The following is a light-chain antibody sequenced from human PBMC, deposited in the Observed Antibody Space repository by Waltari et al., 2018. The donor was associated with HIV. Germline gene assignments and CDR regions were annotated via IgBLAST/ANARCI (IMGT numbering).Light chain of an antibody. J-gene: IGKJ4*01. CDR2: GAS. CDR3: QQAFSFPHT. CDR1: QSVGDK. V-gene: IGKV1D-12*01. Sequence: DIQLTQAPSSVSVFVVGHVSITCRASQSVGDKLAWYQVKTGEAPKLLIYGASKLQSGVPSRFAASVSGPEFSLTITGLQSDDSGTYFCQQAFSFPHTFGGGT.